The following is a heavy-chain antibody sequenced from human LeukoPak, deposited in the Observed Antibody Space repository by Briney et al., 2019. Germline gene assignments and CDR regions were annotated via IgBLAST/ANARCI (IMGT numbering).Heavy chain of an antibody. J-gene: IGHJ6*02. D-gene: IGHD2-2*01. V-gene: IGHV3-7*03. CDR3: ASSYCSTTSCYGGYVMDV. CDR1: GFNFSSHW. CDR2: IKQDGSDK. Sequence: GGSLRLSCVDSGFNFSSHWMSWVRQAPGKGLEWVANIKQDGSDKYYVDSVKGRFTISRDNAKNSLYLQMNSLRAEDTAVYYCASSYCSTTSCYGGYVMDVWGQGTTVTVSS.